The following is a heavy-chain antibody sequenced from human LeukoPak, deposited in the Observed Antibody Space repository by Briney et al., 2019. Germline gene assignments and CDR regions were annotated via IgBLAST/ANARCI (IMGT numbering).Heavy chain of an antibody. CDR1: GYSFTSYW. J-gene: IGHJ4*02. CDR2: IYPGDSDT. CDR3: ARLITMVRGVITSGYFDY. Sequence: GESLKISCKGSGYSFTSYWIGWVRQMPGKGVEWMGIIYPGDSDTRYSPSFQGQVTISADKSISTAYLQWSSLKASDTAMYYCARLITMVRGVITSGYFDYWGQGTLVTVSS. V-gene: IGHV5-51*01. D-gene: IGHD3-10*01.